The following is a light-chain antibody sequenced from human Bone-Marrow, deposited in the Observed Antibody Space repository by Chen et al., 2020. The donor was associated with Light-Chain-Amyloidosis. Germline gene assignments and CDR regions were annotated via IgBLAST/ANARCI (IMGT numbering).Light chain of an antibody. J-gene: IGLJ2*01. V-gene: IGLV3-1*01. Sequence: SYELTQAPSVSVSPGQTAMITCSGNQLWDKFVFWYQQRPAQSPVVVIYQDDKRPSGIPERFSGSNSGNTATLTIGGTQTVDEGDYYCQTWDSNTVVFGGGTRLTVL. CDR1: QLWDKF. CDR3: QTWDSNTVV. CDR2: QDD.